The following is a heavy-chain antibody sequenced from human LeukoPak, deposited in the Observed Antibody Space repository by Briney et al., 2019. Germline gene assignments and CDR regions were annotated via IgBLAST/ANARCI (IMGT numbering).Heavy chain of an antibody. Sequence: SQTLSLTCTVSGGSISSGGYYWSWLRQHPGKGLEWVGYIYYSGSTYYNPSLKSRVTISVDTSKNQFSLKLSSVTAADTAMYYCARANYDFWSGYWNWFDPWGQGTLVTVSS. CDR3: ARANYDFWSGYWNWFDP. CDR1: GGSISSGGYY. J-gene: IGHJ5*02. D-gene: IGHD3-3*01. CDR2: IYYSGST. V-gene: IGHV4-31*03.